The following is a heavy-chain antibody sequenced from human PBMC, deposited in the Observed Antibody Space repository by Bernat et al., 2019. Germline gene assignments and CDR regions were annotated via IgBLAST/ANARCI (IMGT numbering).Heavy chain of an antibody. J-gene: IGHJ3*02. CDR2: IYYSGST. Sequence: QVQLQESGSGLVKPSETLSLTCTVSGGSISSYYWSWIRQPPGRGLEWIGYIYYSGSTNYNPSLMSRVTISVNTSKNQFTLRLSSVTAAETAVYYGARDLRQAGTDAFDIWGQGTMVTVSS. CDR1: GGSISSYY. V-gene: IGHV4-59*01. CDR3: ARDLRQAGTDAFDI. D-gene: IGHD6-19*01.